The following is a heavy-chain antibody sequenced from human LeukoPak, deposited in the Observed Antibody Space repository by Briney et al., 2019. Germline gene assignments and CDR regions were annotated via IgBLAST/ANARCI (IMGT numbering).Heavy chain of an antibody. CDR1: GYTFTSYG. D-gene: IGHD2-2*01. CDR3: AREGGYCSSTSCYPLGYYYYYGTDV. J-gene: IGHJ6*04. CDR2: ISAYNGNT. V-gene: IGHV1-18*04. Sequence: ASVKVSCKASGYTFTSYGISWVRQAPGQGLEWMGWISAYNGNTNYAQKLQGRVTMTTDTSTSTAYMELRSLRSDDTAVYYCAREGGYCSSTSCYPLGYYYYYGTDVWGKGTTVTVSS.